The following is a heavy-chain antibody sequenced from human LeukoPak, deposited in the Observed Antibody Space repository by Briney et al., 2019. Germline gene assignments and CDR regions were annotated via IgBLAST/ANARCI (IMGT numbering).Heavy chain of an antibody. J-gene: IGHJ4*02. D-gene: IGHD3-3*01. Sequence: SETLSLTCTVSGGSISSSSYYWGWIRQPPGKGLEWIGSIYHSGSTYYNPSLKSRFTISVDTSKNQFSLRLSSVTAADTAVYYCARREYYDFWSGYGGNLPWGQGTLVTVSS. V-gene: IGHV4-39*01. CDR2: IYHSGST. CDR1: GGSISSSSYY. CDR3: ARREYYDFWSGYGGNLP.